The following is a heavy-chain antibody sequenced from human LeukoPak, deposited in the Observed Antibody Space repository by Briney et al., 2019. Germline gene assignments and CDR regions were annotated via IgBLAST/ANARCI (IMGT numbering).Heavy chain of an antibody. V-gene: IGHV3-15*01. Sequence: GGSLRLSCAASGFTFSSYSMNWVRQAPGKGLEWVGRIKKKTDAGTTDYAAPVKGRFTISRDDSKNTLYLQMNSLKTEDTAMYYCTTSNFGFPFDYWGQGTLVTVSS. CDR3: TTSNFGFPFDY. J-gene: IGHJ4*02. CDR2: IKKKTDAGTT. D-gene: IGHD3-3*01. CDR1: GFTFSSYS.